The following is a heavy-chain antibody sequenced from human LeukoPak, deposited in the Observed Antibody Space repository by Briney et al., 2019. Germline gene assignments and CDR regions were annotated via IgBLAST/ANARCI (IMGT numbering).Heavy chain of an antibody. CDR3: ARIKYIDGYLGPIQVTFDY. V-gene: IGHV4-39*07. J-gene: IGHJ4*02. CDR1: DVSISITTYY. Sequence: SETLSLTCIVSDVSISITTYYWGWIRQPPGKGLEWIGSVYYTGSTYYNSSLKGRVTISVDTAQDQFSLKLSSVTAADTAVYYCARIKYIDGYLGPIQVTFDYWGQGTLVTVSS. D-gene: IGHD2-21*02. CDR2: VYYTGST.